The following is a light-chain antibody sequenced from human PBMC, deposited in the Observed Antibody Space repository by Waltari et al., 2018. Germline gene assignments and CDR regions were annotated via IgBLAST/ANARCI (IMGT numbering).Light chain of an antibody. CDR3: EKRSNWGWT. CDR1: QTVYNN. Sequence: ETKLTQSPATLSLSPGERATRSCRASQTVYNNLAWYQQKPGQAPRLLIYDASNRATGIPARFSGGGSGTDFTLTISSLEPEDFAVYYCEKRSNWGWTFGQGTKVEMK. V-gene: IGKV3-11*01. J-gene: IGKJ1*01. CDR2: DAS.